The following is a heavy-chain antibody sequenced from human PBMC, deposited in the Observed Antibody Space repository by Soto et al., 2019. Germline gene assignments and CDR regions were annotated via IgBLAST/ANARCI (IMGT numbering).Heavy chain of an antibody. V-gene: IGHV2-5*02. D-gene: IGHD3-10*01. J-gene: IGHJ4*01. CDR2: IYWDDDK. CDR3: AHRLRNDGSFDY. CDR1: GFSLSTSGEG. Sequence: QITLKESGPTLVKPAQTLTLTCTVSGFSLSTSGEGVFWIRQPPGKALEWLALIYWDDDKRYSPSLKSRLTITKDTSKNQVVLTMTNMDPVDTATYYCAHRLRNDGSFDYWGHGTLVTVSS.